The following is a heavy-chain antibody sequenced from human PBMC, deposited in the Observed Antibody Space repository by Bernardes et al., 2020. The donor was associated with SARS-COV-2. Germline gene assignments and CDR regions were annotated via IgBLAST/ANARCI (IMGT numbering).Heavy chain of an antibody. V-gene: IGHV3-11*01. D-gene: IGHD2-2*01. CDR2: ISSSGSTI. J-gene: IGHJ4*02. Sequence: GSLSLSCAASGFTFSDYYMSWIRQAPGKGLEWVSYISSSGSTIYYADSVKGRFTISRDNAKNSLYLQMNSLRAEDTAVYYCARDFAVVVPAAIHFDYWGQGTLVTVSS. CDR3: ARDFAVVVPAAIHFDY. CDR1: GFTFSDYY.